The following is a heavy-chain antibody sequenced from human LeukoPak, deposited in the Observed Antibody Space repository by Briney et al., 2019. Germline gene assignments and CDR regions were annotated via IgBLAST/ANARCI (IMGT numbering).Heavy chain of an antibody. CDR1: GFAFSSYS. CDR3: ASRYCSGGSCYRDGY. CDR2: ISSSSSYI. D-gene: IGHD2-15*01. Sequence: PGGSLRLSCAASGFAFSSYSMNWVRQAPGKGLEWVSSISSSSSYIYYADSVKGRFTISRDNAKNSLYLQMNSLRAEDTAVYYCASRYCSGGSCYRDGYWGQGTLDTVSS. V-gene: IGHV3-21*01. J-gene: IGHJ4*02.